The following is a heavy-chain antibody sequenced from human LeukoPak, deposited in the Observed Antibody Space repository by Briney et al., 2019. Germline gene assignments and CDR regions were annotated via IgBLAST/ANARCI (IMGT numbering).Heavy chain of an antibody. J-gene: IGHJ4*02. D-gene: IGHD2-15*01. CDR2: IIPILGIA. V-gene: IGHV1-69*04. CDR3: AGGYCSGGSCFPDDN. Sequence: VASVKVSCKASGGTFSSYAISWVRQAPGQGLEWMGRIIPILGIANYAQKFQGRVTITADKSTSTAYMELSSLRSEDTAVYYCAGGYCSGGSCFPDDNWGQGTLVTVSS. CDR1: GGTFSSYA.